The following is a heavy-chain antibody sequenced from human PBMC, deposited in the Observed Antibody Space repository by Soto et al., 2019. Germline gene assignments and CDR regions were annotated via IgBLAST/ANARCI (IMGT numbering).Heavy chain of an antibody. D-gene: IGHD3-10*01. CDR1: GSTFTSYY. V-gene: IGHV1-46*01. Sequence: ASVKVSCKASGSTFTSYYMHWVRQAPGQGLEWMGIINPSGGSTSYAQKFQGRVTMTRDTSTSTVYMELSSLRSEDTAVYYCARGTRVRGVIIKVDYYYGMDVWGQGTTVTVSS. CDR2: INPSGGST. J-gene: IGHJ6*02. CDR3: ARGTRVRGVIIKVDYYYGMDV.